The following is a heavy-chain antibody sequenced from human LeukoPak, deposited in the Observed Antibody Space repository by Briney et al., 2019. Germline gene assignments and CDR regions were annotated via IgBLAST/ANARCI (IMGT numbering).Heavy chain of an antibody. CDR2: MNPNSGNT. Sequence: GASVKVSCKASGYTFTSYDINWVRQATGQGLEWMGWMNPNSGNTGYAQKFQGRVTMTRNTSISTAYMELSSLRSEDTAVYYCASGSSSGWYSSNWFDPWGQGTLVTVSS. CDR1: GYTFTSYD. V-gene: IGHV1-8*01. J-gene: IGHJ5*02. CDR3: ASGSSSGWYSSNWFDP. D-gene: IGHD6-19*01.